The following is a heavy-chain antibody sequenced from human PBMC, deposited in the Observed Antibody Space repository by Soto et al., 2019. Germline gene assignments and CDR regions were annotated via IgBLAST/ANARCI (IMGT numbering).Heavy chain of an antibody. J-gene: IGHJ6*02. D-gene: IGHD1-7*01. CDR1: GYTFTSYD. V-gene: IGHV1-8*01. CDR2: MNPNSGNT. CDR3: AGPPELTRIYYYYAMDV. Sequence: GASVKVSCKASGYTFTSYDINWVRQATGQGLEWMGWMNPNSGNTGYAQKFQGRVTMTRNTSISTAYMELSSLRSEDTAVYYCAGPPELTRIYYYYAMDVWGQGTTVTVSS.